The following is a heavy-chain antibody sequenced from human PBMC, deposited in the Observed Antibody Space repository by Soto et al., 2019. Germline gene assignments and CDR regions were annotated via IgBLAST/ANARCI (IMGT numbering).Heavy chain of an antibody. D-gene: IGHD3-10*01. V-gene: IGHV4-31*03. Sequence: SETLSLTCTVSGGSISSGGYYWSWIRQHPGKGLEWIGYIYYIGSTYYNPSLKSRVSISVDTSKNQFSLKLSSVTAADTAVYYCARFYMVRGVMGAFDIWGKETMVTVSS. J-gene: IGHJ3*02. CDR1: GGSISSGGYY. CDR2: IYYIGST. CDR3: ARFYMVRGVMGAFDI.